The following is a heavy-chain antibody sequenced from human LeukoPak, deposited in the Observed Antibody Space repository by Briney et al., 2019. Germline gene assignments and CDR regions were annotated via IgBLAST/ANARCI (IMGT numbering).Heavy chain of an antibody. CDR2: ISSSSSYI. CDR3: ARADPRDKYYFDY. CDR1: GFTFSSYS. J-gene: IGHJ4*02. Sequence: GGSLRLSCAASGFTFSSYSMNWVRQAPGKGLEWVSSISSSSSYIYYADSVKGRFTISRDNAKNSLYLQMNSLRAEDTAVYYCARADPRDKYYFDYWGQGTLVTVSS. V-gene: IGHV3-21*04. D-gene: IGHD3-10*01.